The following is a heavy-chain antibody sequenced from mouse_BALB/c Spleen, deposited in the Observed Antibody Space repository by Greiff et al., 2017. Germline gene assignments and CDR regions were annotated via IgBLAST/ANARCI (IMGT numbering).Heavy chain of an antibody. D-gene: IGHD2-4*01. J-gene: IGHJ4*01. CDR3: ARMDYDYDDYYAMDY. V-gene: IGHV2-2*02. CDR2: IWSGGST. CDR1: GFSLTSYG. Sequence: QVQLKESGPGLVQPSQSLSITCTVSGFSLTSYGVHWVRQSPGKGLEWLGVIWSGGSTDYNAAFISRLSISKDNSKSQVFFKMNSLQANDTAIYYCARMDYDYDDYYAMDYWGQGTSVTVSS.